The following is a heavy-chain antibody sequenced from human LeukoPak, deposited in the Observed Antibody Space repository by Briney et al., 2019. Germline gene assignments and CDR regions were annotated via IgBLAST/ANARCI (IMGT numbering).Heavy chain of an antibody. CDR2: IFYSGST. D-gene: IGHD3-10*01. CDR1: GVSISSSNSY. CDR3: AKSNGYGLVDI. J-gene: IGHJ3*02. V-gene: IGHV4-39*07. Sequence: SETLSLTCTVSGVSISSSNSYWGWIRQPPGKGLEWIGNIFYSGSTYYSPSLRSRSLDTSRNQFSLKLNSVTAADTAVYYCAKSNGYGLVDIWGQGTMVTVSS.